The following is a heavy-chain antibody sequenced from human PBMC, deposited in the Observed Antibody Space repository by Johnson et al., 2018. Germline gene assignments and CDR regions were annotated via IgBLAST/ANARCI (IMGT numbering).Heavy chain of an antibody. D-gene: IGHD2-21*01. CDR1: GDTLTRYY. CDR2: INPSGTAT. J-gene: IGHJ4*02. Sequence: QVQLVESGAEVKKPGASVKISCQASGDTLTRYYVHLVRQGPRHGLEWMGFINPSGTATIYAHQFQGRVTMTRDTSTSTVFVEVNSLTSDDSAVYYRARDREPRGGDYFDYWGQGTLVTVSS. V-gene: IGHV1-46*01. CDR3: ARDREPRGGDYFDY.